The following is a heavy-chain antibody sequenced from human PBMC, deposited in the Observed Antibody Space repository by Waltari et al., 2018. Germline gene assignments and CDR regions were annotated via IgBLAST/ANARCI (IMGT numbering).Heavy chain of an antibody. D-gene: IGHD6-19*01. V-gene: IGHV3-7*01. J-gene: IGHJ4*02. CDR2: RKQDGCRQ. Sequence: EVQLVESGGGLVQPGGSLRLSCAASGFTFSSYWMSWVRQDPGKGLYWLANRKQDGCRQYYVDSVKGRFTISIDYAKNSLYLQMTSLGAGDTAVYYCAGVPRGCLDYWGQGTLVTVSS. CDR1: GFTFSSYW. CDR3: AGVPRGCLDY.